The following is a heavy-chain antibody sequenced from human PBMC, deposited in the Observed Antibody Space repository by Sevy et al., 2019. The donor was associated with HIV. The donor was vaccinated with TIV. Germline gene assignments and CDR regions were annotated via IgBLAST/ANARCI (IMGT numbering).Heavy chain of an antibody. D-gene: IGHD3-3*01. CDR1: GFTLSSYV. J-gene: IGHJ4*02. Sequence: GGSLRLSCAASGFTLSSYVMSWVRHSPGKGLEWVSTISHTSESSNYADSVKGRFTISRDNSKNTLYLQMNSLRVEDTAVYYWAGRRVGDFWSGSVRGPWAGAPLFDYWGQGTLVTVSS. V-gene: IGHV3-23*01. CDR2: ISHTSESS. CDR3: AGRRVGDFWSGSVRGPWAGAPLFDY.